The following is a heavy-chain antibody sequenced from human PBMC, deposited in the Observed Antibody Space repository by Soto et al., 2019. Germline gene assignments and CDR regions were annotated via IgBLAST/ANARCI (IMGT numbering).Heavy chain of an antibody. CDR1: GFTFDDYA. D-gene: IGHD3-16*01. CDR2: ISWNSGSI. J-gene: IGHJ6*02. Sequence: EVQLVESGGGLVQPGRSLRLSCAASGFTFDDYAMHWVRQAPGKGLEWVSGISWNSGSIGYADSVKGRFTISRDNAKNXLXXQMNSLRAEDTALYYCAKDEGAEGQTSYYYYGMDVWGQGTTVTVSS. CDR3: AKDEGAEGQTSYYYYGMDV. V-gene: IGHV3-9*01.